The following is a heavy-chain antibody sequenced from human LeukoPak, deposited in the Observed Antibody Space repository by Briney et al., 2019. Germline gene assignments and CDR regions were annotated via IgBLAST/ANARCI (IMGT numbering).Heavy chain of an antibody. D-gene: IGHD1-7*01. CDR2: IYPGDSDT. CDR3: ARNWTYVRFPGHFDY. V-gene: IGHV5-51*01. CDR1: GYSFTSYW. J-gene: IGHJ4*02. Sequence: GESLKISCKGSGYSFTSYWIGWVRQMPGKGLEWMGIIYPGDSDTRYSPSFQGQVTISADKSISTAYLQWSSLKASDTAMYYCARNWTYVRFPGHFDYWGQGTLVTVSS.